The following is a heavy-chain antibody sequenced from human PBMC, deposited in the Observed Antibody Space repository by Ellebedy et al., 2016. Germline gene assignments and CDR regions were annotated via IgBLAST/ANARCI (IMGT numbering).Heavy chain of an antibody. CDR1: GGSISSYY. CDR2: IYYSGST. CDR3: ARDRGIAVAGPYYYYGMDV. V-gene: IGHV4-59*01. D-gene: IGHD6-19*01. Sequence: SETLSLTCTVSGGSISSYYWSWIRQPPGKGLEWIGYIYYSGSTNYNPSLKSRVTISVDTSKNQFSLKLSSVTAADTAVYYCARDRGIAVAGPYYYYGMDVWGQGTTVTVSS. J-gene: IGHJ6*02.